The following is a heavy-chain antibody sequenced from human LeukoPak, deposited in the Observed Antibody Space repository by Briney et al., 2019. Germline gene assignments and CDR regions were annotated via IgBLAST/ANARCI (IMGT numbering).Heavy chain of an antibody. Sequence: SETLSLTCTVSGGSISSYYWSWIRQPPGKGLEWIGYIYYSGSTNYNPSLKSRVTISVDTSKNQFSLKLSSVTAADTAVYYCARVSRKVATAHAFDYWGQGTLVTVSS. D-gene: IGHD2-21*02. CDR3: ARVSRKVATAHAFDY. J-gene: IGHJ4*02. V-gene: IGHV4-59*01. CDR1: GGSISSYY. CDR2: IYYSGST.